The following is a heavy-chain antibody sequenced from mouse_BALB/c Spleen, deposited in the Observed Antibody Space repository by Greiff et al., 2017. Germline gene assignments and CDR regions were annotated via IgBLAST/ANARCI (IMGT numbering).Heavy chain of an antibody. CDR2: IYPYNGGT. CDR1: GYTFTDYN. J-gene: IGHJ3*01. V-gene: IGHV1S29*02. CDR3: ATGTFAY. Sequence: VQLQQPGPELVKPGASVKISCKASGYTFTDYNMHWVKQSHGKSLEWIGYIYPYNGGTGYNQKFKSKATLTVDNSSSTAYMELRSLTSEDSAVYYCATGTFAYWGQGTLVTVSA. D-gene: IGHD4-1*01.